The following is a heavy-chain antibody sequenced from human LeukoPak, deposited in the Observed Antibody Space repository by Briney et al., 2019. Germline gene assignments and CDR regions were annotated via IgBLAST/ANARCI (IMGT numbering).Heavy chain of an antibody. CDR3: ASVGTYGSGSYLSWLDY. D-gene: IGHD3-10*01. Sequence: PSETLSLTCTVSGGSISSYYWSWIRQPPGKGLEWIGYIYYSGSTNYNPSLKSRVTISVDPSKNQFSLKLSSVTAADTAVYYCASVGTYGSGSYLSWLDYWGQGTLVTVSS. CDR2: IYYSGST. V-gene: IGHV4-59*01. CDR1: GGSISSYY. J-gene: IGHJ4*02.